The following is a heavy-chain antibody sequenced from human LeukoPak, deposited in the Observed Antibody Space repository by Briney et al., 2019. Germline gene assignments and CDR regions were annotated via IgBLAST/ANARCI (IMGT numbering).Heavy chain of an antibody. CDR3: ARDASHYDFWSGYYFGY. D-gene: IGHD3-3*01. CDR2: ISGSGDST. J-gene: IGHJ4*02. Sequence: PGGSLRLSCAASGFTFSNYAMRWVRQAPGKGLEWVSGISGSGDSTYYADSAKGRFTISRDNSKNTLYLQMNSLRAEDAAVYYCARDASHYDFWSGYYFGYWGQGTLVTVSS. V-gene: IGHV3-23*01. CDR1: GFTFSNYA.